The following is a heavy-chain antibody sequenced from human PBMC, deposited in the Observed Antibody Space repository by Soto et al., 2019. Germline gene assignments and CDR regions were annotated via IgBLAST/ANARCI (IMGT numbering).Heavy chain of an antibody. D-gene: IGHD6-19*01. CDR3: ARSHIRTSRRIHSSGWYYFDY. CDR2: IYYSGST. Sequence: QVQLQESGPGLVKPSETLSLTCTVSGGSISSYYWSWIRQPPGKGLEWIGYIYYSGSTNYNPSLKSRVTISVDTSKNQFSLKLSSVTAADTAVYYCARSHIRTSRRIHSSGWYYFDYWGQGTLVTVSS. V-gene: IGHV4-59*01. CDR1: GGSISSYY. J-gene: IGHJ4*02.